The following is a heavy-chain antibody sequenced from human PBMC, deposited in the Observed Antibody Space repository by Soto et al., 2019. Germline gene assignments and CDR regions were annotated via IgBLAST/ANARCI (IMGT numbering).Heavy chain of an antibody. D-gene: IGHD6-19*01. CDR2: ISAYNGNT. V-gene: IGHV1-18*04. CDR3: ARDYTPYRSGWHYYYGMDV. J-gene: IGHJ6*02. Sequence: ASVKVSCKASGYTFTSYGISWVRQAPGQGLEWMGWISAYNGNTNYAQKLQGRVTMTTDTSTSTAYMELRSLRSDDTAVYYCARDYTPYRSGWHYYYGMDVWGQGTTVTVSS. CDR1: GYTFTSYG.